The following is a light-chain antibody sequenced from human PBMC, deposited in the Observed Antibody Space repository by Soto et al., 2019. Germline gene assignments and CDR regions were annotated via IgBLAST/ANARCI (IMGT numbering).Light chain of an antibody. Sequence: EIVFTQSPATLSLSPGERVTLSCRASQSVRRYLAWYQQKPAQAPRLLIYDASTRATGIPARFSGSGSGTDFTLTISSLEPEDFAVYYCQQRSNWPFTFGQGTRLEIK. CDR3: QQRSNWPFT. V-gene: IGKV3-11*01. CDR1: QSVRRY. CDR2: DAS. J-gene: IGKJ5*01.